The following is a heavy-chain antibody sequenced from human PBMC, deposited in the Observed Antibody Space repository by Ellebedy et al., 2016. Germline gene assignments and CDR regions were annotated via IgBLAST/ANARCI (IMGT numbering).Heavy chain of an antibody. CDR3: ASGFENSGCLDY. J-gene: IGHJ4*02. V-gene: IGHV1-46*04. CDR2: INPSGGST. D-gene: IGHD3-22*01. Sequence: ASVKVSCKASGYNFTTYYMHWVRQAPGQGLEWMGIINPSGGSTYYAQKLQGRVTMTRNTSTTTVYMELSSLRSEDTAMYYCASGFENSGCLDYWGQGTLVTVSS. CDR1: GYNFTTYY.